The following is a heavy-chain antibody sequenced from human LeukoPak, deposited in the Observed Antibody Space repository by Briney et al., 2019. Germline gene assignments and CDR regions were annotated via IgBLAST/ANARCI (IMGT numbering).Heavy chain of an antibody. CDR1: GYSISSGYY. D-gene: IGHD1-20*01. CDR2: IYHSGST. Sequence: SETLSLTCAVSGYSISSGYYWGWIRQPPGKGLEWIGSIYHSGSTYYNPSLKSRVTISVDTSKNQFSLKLSSVTAADTAVYYCARDPDVTGTTVPNRFDPWGQGTLVTVSS. CDR3: ARDPDVTGTTVPNRFDP. V-gene: IGHV4-38-2*02. J-gene: IGHJ5*02.